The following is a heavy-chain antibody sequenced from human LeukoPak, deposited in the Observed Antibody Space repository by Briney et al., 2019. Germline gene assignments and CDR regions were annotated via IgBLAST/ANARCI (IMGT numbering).Heavy chain of an antibody. CDR2: ISSSSSTI. J-gene: IGHJ5*02. Sequence: GGSLRLSCAASGFTFSSYSMNWVRQAPGKGLEWVSYISSSSSTIYYADSVKGRFTISRDNAKNSLYLQMNSLRAEDTAVYYCARDPKCYYDSPWGQGTLVTVSS. CDR3: ARDPKCYYDSP. V-gene: IGHV3-48*01. D-gene: IGHD3-22*01. CDR1: GFTFSSYS.